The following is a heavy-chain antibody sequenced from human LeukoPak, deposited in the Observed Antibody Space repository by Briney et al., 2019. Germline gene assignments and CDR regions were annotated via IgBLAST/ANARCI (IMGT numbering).Heavy chain of an antibody. CDR1: GYPFTAYY. Sequence: GASVKVSCKASGYPFTAYYIHWVRQAPGQGLEWVGRFNSNSGSANYAQKFQGRVTMTRDTSISTAYMELNRLRSDDTAVYYCARDLDLIVNMGELGYWGQGTLVTVSS. CDR3: ARDLDLIVNMGELGY. J-gene: IGHJ4*02. CDR2: FNSNSGSA. D-gene: IGHD3-10*01. V-gene: IGHV1-2*06.